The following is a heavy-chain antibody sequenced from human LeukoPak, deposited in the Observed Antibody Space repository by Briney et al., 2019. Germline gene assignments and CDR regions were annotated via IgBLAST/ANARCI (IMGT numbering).Heavy chain of an antibody. CDR3: AKSPAHYYYYMDV. CDR1: GFTFSSYG. CDR2: IRYDGNNK. Sequence: QSGGSLRLSCAASGFTFSSYGMHWVRQAPGKGLEWVAFIRYDGNNKYYADSVKGRFTISRDNSKNTLYLQMNSLRAEDTAVYYCAKSPAHYYYYMDVWGKGTTVTVSS. V-gene: IGHV3-30*02. J-gene: IGHJ6*03.